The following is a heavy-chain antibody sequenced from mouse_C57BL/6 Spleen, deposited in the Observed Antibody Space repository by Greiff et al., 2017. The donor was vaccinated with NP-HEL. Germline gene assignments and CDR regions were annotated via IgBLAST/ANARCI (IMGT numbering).Heavy chain of an antibody. J-gene: IGHJ1*03. CDR3: AREYYGSSYWYFDV. CDR2: IYPGDGDT. V-gene: IGHV1-80*01. CDR1: GYAFSSYW. Sequence: VMLQQSGAELVKPGASVKISCKASGYAFSSYWMNWVKQRPGKGLEWIGQIYPGDGDTNYNGKFKGKATLTADKSSSTAYMQLSSLTSEDSAVYFCAREYYGSSYWYFDVWGTGTTVTVSS. D-gene: IGHD1-1*01.